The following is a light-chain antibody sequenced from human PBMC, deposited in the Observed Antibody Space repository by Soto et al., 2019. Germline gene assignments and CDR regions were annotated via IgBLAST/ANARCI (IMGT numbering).Light chain of an antibody. CDR1: QAISNY. Sequence: DIQMTQSPSSLSASVGDRVTITCRASQAISNYLAWYQQKPGQVPNLLIYGASTLQSVVPSRFSGSGSGTDFTLTISSLQPEDVATYYCQKYNSAPWTFGQGTKVEIK. CDR3: QKYNSAPWT. V-gene: IGKV1-27*01. CDR2: GAS. J-gene: IGKJ1*01.